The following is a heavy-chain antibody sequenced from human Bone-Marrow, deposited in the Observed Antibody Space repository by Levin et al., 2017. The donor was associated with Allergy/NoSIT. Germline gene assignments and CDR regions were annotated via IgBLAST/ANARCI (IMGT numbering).Heavy chain of an antibody. V-gene: IGHV3-11*01. D-gene: IGHD5-18*01. CDR3: ASEVDTAAYYYYYGMDV. CDR1: GFTFSDYY. J-gene: IGHJ6*02. Sequence: GESLKISCAASGFTFSDYYMSWIRQAPGKGLEWVSYISSSGSTIYYADSVKGRFTISRDNAKNSLYLQMNSLRAEDTAVYYCASEVDTAAYYYYYGMDVWGQGTTVTVSS. CDR2: ISSSGSTI.